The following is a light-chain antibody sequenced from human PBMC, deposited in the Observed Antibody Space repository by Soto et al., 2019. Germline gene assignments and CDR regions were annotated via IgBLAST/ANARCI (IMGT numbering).Light chain of an antibody. CDR1: TSNIGSNT. CDR2: SNT. Sequence: QSVVTQPPSASGTPGQRVTVSCSGSTSNIGSNTVNWYQQLPGTAPKLLIYSNTQRPSGVPDRFSASKSGTSASLAISGLQSEDEADYYCASWEDSLNGVVFGGGTKLTVL. V-gene: IGLV1-44*01. J-gene: IGLJ2*01. CDR3: ASWEDSLNGVV.